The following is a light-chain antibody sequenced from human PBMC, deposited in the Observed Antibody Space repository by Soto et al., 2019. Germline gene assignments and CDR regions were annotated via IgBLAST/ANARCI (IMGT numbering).Light chain of an antibody. V-gene: IGLV1-44*01. Sequence: QSVLTQPPSASXXXGXRXTIXXXXXXXXLGTNTVNWYQQFPGSAPQLLLYNTNQRPSGVPGRFSGSKSGTSASLAISGLQSEDEADYYCAAWDGSLDVVLFGGGTKLTVL. CDR3: AAWDGSLDVVL. CDR1: XXXLGTNT. CDR2: NTN. J-gene: IGLJ2*01.